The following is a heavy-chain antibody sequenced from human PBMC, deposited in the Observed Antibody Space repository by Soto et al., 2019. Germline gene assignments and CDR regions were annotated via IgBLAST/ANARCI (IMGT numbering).Heavy chain of an antibody. CDR2: IYYTGTT. Sequence: QVQLQESGPGLVKPSQTLSLTFTVSGGSISSVGYYWSWFRQHPGKVLEWIGYIYYTGTTDYNPSLKSRVTISVDTSETQFSLKLSSVTAADTAVYYCARGAYGDYAHWGQGTLVTVSS. CDR1: GGSISSVGYY. J-gene: IGHJ4*02. CDR3: ARGAYGDYAH. D-gene: IGHD4-17*01. V-gene: IGHV4-31*03.